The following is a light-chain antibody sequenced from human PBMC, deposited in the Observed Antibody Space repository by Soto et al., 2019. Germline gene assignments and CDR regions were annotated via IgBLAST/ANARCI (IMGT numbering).Light chain of an antibody. CDR2: QTS. CDR3: QQYGTLPRT. V-gene: IGKV3-20*01. Sequence: EIVMTQSPATLSVSPGERATLSCRASQSVNIYLAWYQQKPGQAPRLLIYQTSIRAAGIPARFSGSGSGTDFTLTISRLDPEDFAVYYCQQYGTLPRTFGQGTKVDIK. J-gene: IGKJ1*01. CDR1: QSVNIY.